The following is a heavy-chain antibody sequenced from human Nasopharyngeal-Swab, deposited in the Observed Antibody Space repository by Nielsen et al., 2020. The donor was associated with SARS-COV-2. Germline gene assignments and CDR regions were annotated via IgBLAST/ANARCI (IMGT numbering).Heavy chain of an antibody. V-gene: IGHV3-73*01. CDR2: IGDKDHNYAT. CDR3: TTDFYFDY. Sequence: GESLKISCTASGFIFSASAIHWVRQASGKGLEWVGRIGDKDHNYATTYGASVQGRFTISRDDSKNTAFLQMDSLKTEDTALYYCTTDFYFDYWGQGTLVTVSS. CDR1: GFIFSASA. J-gene: IGHJ4*02.